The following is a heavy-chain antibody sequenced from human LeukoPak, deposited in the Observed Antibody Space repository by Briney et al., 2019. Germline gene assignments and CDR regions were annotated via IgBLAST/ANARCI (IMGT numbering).Heavy chain of an antibody. D-gene: IGHD2-2*01. CDR2: INHSGST. CDR3: ARVLSSTSWFDP. V-gene: IGHV4-34*01. J-gene: IGHJ5*02. CDR1: GASMSNSF. Sequence: SETLSLTCTVSGASMSNSFWSWIRQPAGKGLEWIGEINHSGSTNYNPSLKSRVTISVDTSKNQFSLKLSSVTAADAAVYYCARVLSSTSWFDPWGQGTLVTVSS.